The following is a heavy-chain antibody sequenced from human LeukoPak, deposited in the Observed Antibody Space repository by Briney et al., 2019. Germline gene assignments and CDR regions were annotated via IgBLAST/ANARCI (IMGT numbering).Heavy chain of an antibody. CDR1: GVSISNYY. V-gene: IGHV4-4*07. D-gene: IGHD3-22*01. J-gene: IGHJ6*03. CDR3: ARDKSSYDYDSSDWDYYFHMDV. CDR2: IYTSGST. Sequence: PSETLSLTCTVSGVSISNYYWSWIRQPAGKGLEWIGRIYTSGSTNYNPSLKNRVTISVDKSKNQFSLKLISVTAADTAVYYCARDKSSYDYDSSDWDYYFHMDVWGQGTTVTVSS.